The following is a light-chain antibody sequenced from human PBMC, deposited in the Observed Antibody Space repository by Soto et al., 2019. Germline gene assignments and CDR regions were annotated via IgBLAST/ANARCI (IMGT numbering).Light chain of an antibody. CDR3: PSYDCSFVL. J-gene: IGLJ3*02. CDR2: ENN. Sequence: NFMLTQPHSVSESPGETVTISCTRTSGGIANNYVQWYQQRPGSAPTIVIYENNQRPSGVPDRFSGSTDGSSNSASLTIPGLQTEAEADYHCPSYDCSFVLFGGGTKLTVL. V-gene: IGLV6-57*04. CDR1: SGGIANNY.